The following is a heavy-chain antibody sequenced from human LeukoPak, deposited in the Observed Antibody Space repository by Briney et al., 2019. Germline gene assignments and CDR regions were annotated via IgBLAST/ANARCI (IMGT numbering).Heavy chain of an antibody. Sequence: PSETLSLTCTVSGGSISSYYWSWLRQPPGKGLEWIGYIYYSGSTNYNPSLKSRVTISVDTSKNQFSLKLSSVTAADTAVYYCARDASGAFDIWGQGTMVTVSS. J-gene: IGHJ3*02. D-gene: IGHD3-10*01. V-gene: IGHV4-59*01. CDR3: ARDASGAFDI. CDR2: IYYSGST. CDR1: GGSISSYY.